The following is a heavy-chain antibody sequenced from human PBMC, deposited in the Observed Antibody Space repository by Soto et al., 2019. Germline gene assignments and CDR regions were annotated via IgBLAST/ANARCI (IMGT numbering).Heavy chain of an antibody. D-gene: IGHD1-20*01. V-gene: IGHV1-69*05. Sequence: SVKVSCKASGGTFSSYAISWVRQAPGQGLEWMGGIIPIFGTANYAQKFQGRVTITTDASTSTAYMELRSLRSDDTAVYYCARYNRSWFGPWGQGTLVTVSS. CDR1: GGTFSSYA. CDR3: ARYNRSWFGP. CDR2: IIPIFGTA. J-gene: IGHJ5*02.